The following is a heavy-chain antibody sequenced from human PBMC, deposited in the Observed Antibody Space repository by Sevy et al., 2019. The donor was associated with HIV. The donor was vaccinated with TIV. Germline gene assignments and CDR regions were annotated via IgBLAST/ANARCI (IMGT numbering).Heavy chain of an antibody. Sequence: GGSLRLSCAASGFTFSTYDIHWVRQAPGKGLEWVAXISYDGSYRYYADSVRGRFSMSRDNSKNTVYLQMSGLSVEDTAVYYCAKNRPPGGSYFSRHGMDVWGRGTTVTVSS. D-gene: IGHD3-16*01. J-gene: IGHJ6*02. V-gene: IGHV3-30*18. CDR3: AKNRPPGGSYFSRHGMDV. CDR1: GFTFSTYD. CDR2: ISYDGSYR.